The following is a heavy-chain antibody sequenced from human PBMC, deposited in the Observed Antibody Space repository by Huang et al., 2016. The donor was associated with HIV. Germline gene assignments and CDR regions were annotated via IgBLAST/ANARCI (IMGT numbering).Heavy chain of an antibody. CDR3: ATKTAAMDI. Sequence: VESGGRLVQPGGSIRLSCVGSTFTFGAYWMSWVRQSPGKGLEWVAKIKQDESEKYYVESVNGRFNISRDNAKKVLFLEMNNVRVEDTATYYCATKTAAMDIWGQGTTVTVS. CDR2: IKQDESEK. J-gene: IGHJ6*02. V-gene: IGHV3-7*01. D-gene: IGHD1-7*01. CDR1: TFTFGAYW.